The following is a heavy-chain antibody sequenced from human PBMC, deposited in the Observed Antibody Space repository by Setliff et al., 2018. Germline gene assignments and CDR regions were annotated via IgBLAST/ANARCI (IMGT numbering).Heavy chain of an antibody. CDR3: ARENGYCSGGACYFMFDY. V-gene: IGHV4-61*05. CDR2: IHYSGTT. J-gene: IGHJ4*02. Sequence: SETLSLTCTVSGGSISSSSYYWGWIRQPPGKGLEWIGYIHYSGTTNYNPSLKSRVTLSLDTAKNQFSLELRAVTAADTALYYCARENGYCSGGACYFMFDYWGQGTLVTVSS. D-gene: IGHD2-15*01. CDR1: GGSISSSSYY.